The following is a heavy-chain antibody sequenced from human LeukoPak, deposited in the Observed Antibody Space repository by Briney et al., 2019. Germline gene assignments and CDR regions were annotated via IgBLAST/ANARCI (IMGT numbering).Heavy chain of an antibody. J-gene: IGHJ4*02. V-gene: IGHV3-23*01. D-gene: IGHD1-1*01. CDR2: ISGSGGST. Sequence: GGSLRLSCAASGFTFSSYAMSWVRQAPGKGLEWVSAISGSGGSTYYADSVKGRFTISRDNSKNTLYLQMNSLRAEDTAVYYCAKESIRWRTTKTPFDYWGQGTLVTVSS. CDR1: GFTFSSYA. CDR3: AKESIRWRTTKTPFDY.